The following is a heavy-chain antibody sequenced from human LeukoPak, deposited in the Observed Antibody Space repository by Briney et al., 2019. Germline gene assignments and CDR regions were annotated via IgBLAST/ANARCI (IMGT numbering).Heavy chain of an antibody. Sequence: GASVKVSCKASGYTFTSYAMHWVRRAPGQRLEWMGWINAGNGNTKYSQKFQGRVTITRDTSASTAYVELSSLRSEDTAVYYCARGYYGSGYVDYWGQGTLVTVSS. CDR3: ARGYYGSGYVDY. J-gene: IGHJ4*02. D-gene: IGHD3-10*01. V-gene: IGHV1-3*01. CDR2: INAGNGNT. CDR1: GYTFTSYA.